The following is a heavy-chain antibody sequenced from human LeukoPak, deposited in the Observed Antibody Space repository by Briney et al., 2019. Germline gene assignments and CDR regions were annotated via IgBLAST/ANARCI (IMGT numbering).Heavy chain of an antibody. Sequence: TSETLSLTCTVSGGSISSSSYYWGWIRQPPGKGLEWIGRIYTSGSTNYNPSLKSRVTISVDTSKNQFSLKLSSVTAADTAVYYCATTPQRGYSYGWGTDAFDIWGQGTMVAVSS. J-gene: IGHJ3*02. CDR3: ATTPQRGYSYGWGTDAFDI. D-gene: IGHD5-18*01. V-gene: IGHV4-61*02. CDR1: GGSISSSSYY. CDR2: IYTSGST.